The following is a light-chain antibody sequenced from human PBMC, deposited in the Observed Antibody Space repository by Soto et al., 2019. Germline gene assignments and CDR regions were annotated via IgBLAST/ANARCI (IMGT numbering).Light chain of an antibody. CDR3: QQYGTSPPWT. CDR2: DAS. Sequence: EIVLTQSPGTLSLSPGERATLSCRASQSVSSSYLAWYQQKPGQAPRLLIYDASSRATGIADRFSGSGSGTDFTLTISRLEPEDFVVYYCQQYGTSPPWTFGQGTKVDIK. CDR1: QSVSSSY. V-gene: IGKV3-20*01. J-gene: IGKJ1*01.